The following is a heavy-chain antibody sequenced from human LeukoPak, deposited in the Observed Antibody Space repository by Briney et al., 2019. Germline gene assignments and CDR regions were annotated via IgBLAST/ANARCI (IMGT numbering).Heavy chain of an antibody. D-gene: IGHD2-15*01. CDR3: ARDGSQVVAANWFDP. Sequence: ASVKVSCKASGYTFTGYYMHWVRQAPGQGLEWMGWINPNSGGTNYAQKFQGRVSMTSDTSISTAYMELSRLSSDDTAVYYCARDGSQVVAANWFDPWGQGTLVTVSS. CDR2: INPNSGGT. CDR1: GYTFTGYY. V-gene: IGHV1-2*02. J-gene: IGHJ5*02.